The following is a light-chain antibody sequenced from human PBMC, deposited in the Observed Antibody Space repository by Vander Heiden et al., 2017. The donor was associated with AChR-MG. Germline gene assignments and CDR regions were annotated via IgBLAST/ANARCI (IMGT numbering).Light chain of an antibody. V-gene: IGKV3-20*01. J-gene: IGKJ2*01. CDR2: GAS. Sequence: EIVLTQSPGTQSFSPGERATLSCRASLNVNNRYLAWYQQKPGQAPRLLIYGASNRATGVPDRFSGSGSGTDFILTINRLEPEDFAVYYCQQYGSSPGTFGQRTKLEIK. CDR1: LNVNNRY. CDR3: QQYGSSPGT.